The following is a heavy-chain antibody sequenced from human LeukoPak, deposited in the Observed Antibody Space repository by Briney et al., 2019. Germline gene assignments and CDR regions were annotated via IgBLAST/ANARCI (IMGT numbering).Heavy chain of an antibody. V-gene: IGHV3-64*01. Sequence: GGSLRLSCAASGFTFTTYAMFWVRQAPGKGLEYVSGISGNGRNTYYGNSVQGRFTISRDNSKNTLYLQMGSLRAEDMAIYYCARVSSIGWYAFDFWVQGTMVTVSS. CDR1: GFTFTTYA. J-gene: IGHJ3*01. CDR3: ARVSSIGWYAFDF. CDR2: ISGNGRNT. D-gene: IGHD6-19*01.